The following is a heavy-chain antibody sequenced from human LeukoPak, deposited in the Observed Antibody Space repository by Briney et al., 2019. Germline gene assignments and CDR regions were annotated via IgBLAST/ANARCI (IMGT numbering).Heavy chain of an antibody. CDR1: GFTFSDYY. Sequence: GRSLRLSYAASGFTFSDYYMSWIGQAPGKGLERVAYISSSGSTIYYADSVKGRFTISRDNAKNSLYLQMNSLRAEDTAVYYCARDRPYYDFWSGYPINYWGQGTLVTVSS. V-gene: IGHV3-11*04. CDR2: ISSSGSTI. CDR3: ARDRPYYDFWSGYPINY. D-gene: IGHD3-3*01. J-gene: IGHJ4*02.